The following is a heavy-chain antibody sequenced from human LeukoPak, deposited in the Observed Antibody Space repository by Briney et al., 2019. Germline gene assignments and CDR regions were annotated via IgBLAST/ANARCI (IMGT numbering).Heavy chain of an antibody. Sequence: PSETLSLTCTVSGGSISNSDYSWGWVRQPPGKGLECIGTIYYSGSTYYKSSLKSRVTISVDTSKNQFSLKLSSVTAADTAVYYCARVLSVGSGNFDYRGQGTLVTVSS. CDR3: ARVLSVGSGNFDY. CDR1: GGSISNSDYS. J-gene: IGHJ4*02. CDR2: IYYSGST. V-gene: IGHV4-39*07. D-gene: IGHD2-15*01.